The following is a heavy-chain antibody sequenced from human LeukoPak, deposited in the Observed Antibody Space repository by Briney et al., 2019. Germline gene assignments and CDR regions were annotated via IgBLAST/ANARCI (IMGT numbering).Heavy chain of an antibody. Sequence: GGSLRLSCAASGFTFSSYAMSWVRQAPGKGLEWVSAISGSGGSTKYPDSVKGRFTISRDNSKNTLYLQMNSLRAEDTAVYYCAKDEWRRDDYWGQGTLVTVSS. J-gene: IGHJ4*02. CDR1: GFTFSSYA. CDR3: AKDEWRRDDY. CDR2: ISGSGGST. D-gene: IGHD5-12*01. V-gene: IGHV3-23*01.